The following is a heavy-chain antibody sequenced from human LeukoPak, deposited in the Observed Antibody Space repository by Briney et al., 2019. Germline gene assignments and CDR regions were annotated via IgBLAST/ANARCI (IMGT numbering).Heavy chain of an antibody. Sequence: GASVKVACKASGYTFTSYYIHWVRQAPGQGLEWMGIINPSEGTTSYAQKFQGRVIMTRDTATTTAYMELRSLRSEDTAVYFCARDSREMTTITFLGYWGQGTLVTVSS. D-gene: IGHD5-24*01. CDR1: GYTFTSYY. V-gene: IGHV1-46*01. CDR2: INPSEGTT. J-gene: IGHJ4*02. CDR3: ARDSREMTTITFLGY.